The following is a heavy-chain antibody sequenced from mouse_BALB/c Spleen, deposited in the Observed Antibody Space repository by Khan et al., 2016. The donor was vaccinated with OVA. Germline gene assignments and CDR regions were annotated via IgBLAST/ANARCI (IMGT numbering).Heavy chain of an antibody. Sequence: VQLEESGPGLVAPSQSLSITCSVSGFSLTDYGVSWIRQPPGKGLEWLGVIWGCGSTSYNSLLVSRLSIRKDNSKSQVFLKMNSMQTADTAMYYCAKGRWSHFFAVDYWGQGTSVTVSS. CDR3: AKGRWSHFFAVDY. CDR1: GFSLTDYG. CDR2: IWGCGST. D-gene: IGHD2-3*01. V-gene: IGHV2-6-5*01. J-gene: IGHJ4*01.